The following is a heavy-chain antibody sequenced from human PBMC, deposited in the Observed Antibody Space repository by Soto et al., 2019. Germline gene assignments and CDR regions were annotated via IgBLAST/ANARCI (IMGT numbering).Heavy chain of an antibody. V-gene: IGHV5-51*01. CDR3: AMTTSGDH. CDR1: GDDFITYW. D-gene: IGHD1-1*01. Sequence: RGESLKISCNGSGDDFITYWIGWVRQKPGKGLEWMGMIYPNDSDTRYSPSFQGHVTISADRSINTAYLQWNSLTASDTAMYYCAMTTSGDHWGPGTLVTVSS. J-gene: IGHJ4*02. CDR2: IYPNDSDT.